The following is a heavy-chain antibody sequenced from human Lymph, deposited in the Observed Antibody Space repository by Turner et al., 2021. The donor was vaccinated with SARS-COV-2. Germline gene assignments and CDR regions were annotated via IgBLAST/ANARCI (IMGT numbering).Heavy chain of an antibody. CDR3: TTDPGQLVPYFDY. CDR2: IKSETDGGTT. D-gene: IGHD6-6*01. Sequence: EVQLVESGGGLVKPGGSLSLSCAASGFTFSNAWMSWVRQGPGKGLEGVGRIKSETDGGTTDYAAPVKGRCTISRDDSKNTLYLQMSSLKTEDSAVYYCTTDPGQLVPYFDYWGQGTLVTVSS. CDR1: GFTFSNAW. J-gene: IGHJ4*02. V-gene: IGHV3-15*01.